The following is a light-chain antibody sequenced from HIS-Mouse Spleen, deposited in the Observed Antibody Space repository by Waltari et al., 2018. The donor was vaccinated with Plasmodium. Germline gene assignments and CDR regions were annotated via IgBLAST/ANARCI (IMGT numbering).Light chain of an antibody. CDR1: QSVSSN. Sequence: MTQSPATLSVSPGERATLSCRASQSVSSNLAWYQQKPGQAPRLLIYGASTRATGIPARFSGSGSGTEFTLTISSLQSEDFAVYYCQQYNNPRTTFGQGTKLEIK. V-gene: IGKV3-15*01. CDR3: QQYNNPRTT. CDR2: GAS. J-gene: IGKJ2*01.